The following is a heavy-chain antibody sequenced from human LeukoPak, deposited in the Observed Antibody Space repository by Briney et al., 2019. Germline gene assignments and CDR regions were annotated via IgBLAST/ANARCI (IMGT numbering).Heavy chain of an antibody. V-gene: IGHV3-66*01. CDR2: IYSGGST. J-gene: IGHJ4*02. CDR3: ARAPYGEYYFDY. D-gene: IGHD4-17*01. Sequence: GGSLRLSCAASGFTVSSNYMSWVRQAPGKGLEWVSVIYSGGSTYYADSVKGRFTISRDNSKNTLYLQMNSLRAEDTAVYYCARAPYGEYYFDYWGQGTLVTVSS. CDR1: GFTVSSNY.